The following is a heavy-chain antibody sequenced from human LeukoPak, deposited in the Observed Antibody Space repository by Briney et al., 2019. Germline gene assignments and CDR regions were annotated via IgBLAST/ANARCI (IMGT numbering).Heavy chain of an antibody. J-gene: IGHJ4*02. D-gene: IGHD2-8*01. V-gene: IGHV3-48*03. CDR2: ISSSGSTI. CDR1: GFTFSSYE. CDR3: ARVGVPFYYFDY. Sequence: GGSLRLSCAASGFTFSSYEMNWVRQAPGKGLEWVSYISSSGSTIYYADSVKGRFTTSRDNAKNSLYLQMNSLRAEDTAVYYCARVGVPFYYFDYWGQGTLVTVSS.